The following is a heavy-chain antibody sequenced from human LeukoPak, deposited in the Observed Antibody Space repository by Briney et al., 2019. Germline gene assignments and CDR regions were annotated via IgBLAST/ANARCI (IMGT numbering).Heavy chain of an antibody. J-gene: IGHJ4*02. D-gene: IGHD6-13*01. CDR1: GFTPTRIY. CDR2: IYSRRNT. CDR3: ATISAAAFYFDY. Sequence: PGRSLRLSCAVSGFTPTRIYMSGVRPAPGKGLEWVSVIYSRRNTYYADSVNDRFTISIDDSKNTLYLQMNSLRAEDTAVYYCATISAAAFYFDYWGQGTLVTVSS. V-gene: IGHV3-53*01.